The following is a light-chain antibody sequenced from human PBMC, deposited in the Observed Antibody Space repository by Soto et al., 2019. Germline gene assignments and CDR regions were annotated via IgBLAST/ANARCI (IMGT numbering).Light chain of an antibody. Sequence: LTQPASVSGSPGQSITISCTGTSSDVDFYNFVSWYQQHPGKAPKLIIYEVSNRSSGVSSRFSGSKSGNTASLTISGLQPEDEADYYCSSFTSNRIYVFGPGTKVTVL. CDR1: SSDVDFYNF. CDR2: EVS. J-gene: IGLJ1*01. V-gene: IGLV2-14*01. CDR3: SSFTSNRIYV.